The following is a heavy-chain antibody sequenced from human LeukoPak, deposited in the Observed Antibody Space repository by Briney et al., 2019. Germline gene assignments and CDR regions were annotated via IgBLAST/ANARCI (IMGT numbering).Heavy chain of an antibody. CDR1: GYSISSGYD. J-gene: IGHJ4*02. D-gene: IGHD5-18*01. CDR3: ARRGYSYGLDY. CDR2: IYHSGST. V-gene: IGHV4-38-2*02. Sequence: SESLSLTCTVSGYSISSGYDWGWIRQPPGKGLEWIGSIYHSGSTYYNPSLKSRVTISVDTSKNQFSLKLSSVTAADTAVYYCARRGYSYGLDYWGQGTLVTVSS.